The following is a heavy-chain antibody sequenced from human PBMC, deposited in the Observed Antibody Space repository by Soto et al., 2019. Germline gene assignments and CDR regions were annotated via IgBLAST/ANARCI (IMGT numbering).Heavy chain of an antibody. CDR3: ARIGELWFGELPQFGMDV. J-gene: IGHJ6*02. Sequence: GESLKISCKASGYSFTSYWIAWVRQMPGKGLEWMGAIFPGHSGPRYSPSFQGQVTISADKSISTAYLQWSSLKASDTAMYYCARIGELWFGELPQFGMDVWGQGTTVTVSS. CDR1: GYSFTSYW. CDR2: IFPGHSGP. D-gene: IGHD3-10*01. V-gene: IGHV5-51*01.